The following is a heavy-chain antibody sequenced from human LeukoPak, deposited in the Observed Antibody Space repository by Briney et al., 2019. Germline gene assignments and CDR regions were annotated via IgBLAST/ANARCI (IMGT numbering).Heavy chain of an antibody. J-gene: IGHJ5*02. V-gene: IGHV4-61*02. Sequence: PSQTLSLTCTVSGGSISSGGHYWSWIRQPAGKGLEWIGRIYTSGSTNYNPSLKSRVTISVDTSKNQFSLKLSSVTAADTAVYYCARDLHDFWSGYSFNWFDPWGQGTLVTVSS. CDR3: ARDLHDFWSGYSFNWFDP. CDR2: IYTSGST. CDR1: GGSISSGGHY. D-gene: IGHD3-3*01.